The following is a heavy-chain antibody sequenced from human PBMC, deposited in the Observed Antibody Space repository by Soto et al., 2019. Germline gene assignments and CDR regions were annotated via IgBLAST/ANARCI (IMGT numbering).Heavy chain of an antibody. D-gene: IGHD2-15*01. V-gene: IGHV1-3*01. J-gene: IGHJ3*02. CDR2: INAGNGNT. CDR3: AGSGYRNCSGGSCYQPRHAFDI. Sequence: GASVKVSCKASGYTFTSFSMHWVRQAPGQRLEWMGWINAGNGNTKYSQKFQGRVTITRDTSASTVYMELSSLRSEDTAVYYCAGSGYRNCSGGSCYQPRHAFDIWGQGTMVTVS. CDR1: GYTFTSFS.